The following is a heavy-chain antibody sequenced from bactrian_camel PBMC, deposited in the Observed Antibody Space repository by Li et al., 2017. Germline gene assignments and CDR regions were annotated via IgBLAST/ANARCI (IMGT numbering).Heavy chain of an antibody. CDR1: GFIFRDHY. V-gene: IGHV3S40*01. D-gene: IGHD6*01. CDR2: FWGDGGST. J-gene: IGHJ4*01. CDR3: VTGDTYGGTWYKY. Sequence: VQLVESGGGLVQPGESLRLSCAASGFIFRDHYMNWVRQAPGKGLEWVATFWGDGGSTGYADSVKGRFTISRDNAKNTLYLQLNSLKNEDTALYYCVTGDTYGGTWYKYWGQGTQVTVS.